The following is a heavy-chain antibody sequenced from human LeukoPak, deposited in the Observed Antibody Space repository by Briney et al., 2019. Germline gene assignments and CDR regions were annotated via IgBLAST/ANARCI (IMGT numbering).Heavy chain of an antibody. Sequence: GGSLRLSCAASGFTFSNYWMHWVRQGSGKGLVWVSRINSDGRLTSYADSVKGRFTISRDNAKNALYLQMNSLRAEDTAVYYCARDLRTPSDTNIAIDYWGQGTLVTVSS. CDR2: INSDGRLT. D-gene: IGHD4-23*01. CDR1: GFTFSNYW. CDR3: ARDLRTPSDTNIAIDY. J-gene: IGHJ4*02. V-gene: IGHV3-74*01.